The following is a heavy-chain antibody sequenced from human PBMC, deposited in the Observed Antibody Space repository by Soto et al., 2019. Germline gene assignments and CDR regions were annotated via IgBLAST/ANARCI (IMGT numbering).Heavy chain of an antibody. J-gene: IGHJ6*02. CDR2: IYPGDSDT. V-gene: IGHV5-51*01. D-gene: IGHD4-17*01. CDR3: ARQSPTPGYYYFSYGMDV. Sequence: GESLKISCKASGYIFTLYWIGWVRQMPGKGLEWMGIIYPGDSDTRYSPSFQGQVTISADKSISTASLQWSSLKASDTAVYYCARQSPTPGYYYFSYGMDVWGQGTTVTAP. CDR1: GYIFTLYW.